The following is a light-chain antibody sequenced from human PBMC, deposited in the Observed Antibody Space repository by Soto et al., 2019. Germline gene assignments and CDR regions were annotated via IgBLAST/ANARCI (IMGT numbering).Light chain of an antibody. CDR1: SSNIGGNS. V-gene: IGLV1-51*01. CDR2: DDN. J-gene: IGLJ1*01. Sequence: QSVLTQPPSVSAAPGQKVTIYCSGRSSNIGGNSVSWYQQLPGTAPNLLIYDDNKRPSGIPDRFSGSKSGTSATLGITGFQTGDEADYYCGSWDSSLSAYVFGTGTKVTVL. CDR3: GSWDSSLSAYV.